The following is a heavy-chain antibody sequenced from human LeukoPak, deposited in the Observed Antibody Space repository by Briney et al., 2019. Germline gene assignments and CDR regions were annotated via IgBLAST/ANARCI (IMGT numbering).Heavy chain of an antibody. V-gene: IGHV4-34*01. Sequence: SETLSLTCAFYGGSFSGYYWSWIRQPPGKGLEWIGEINHSGSTNYNPSLKSRVTISVDTSKNQFSLKLGSVTAADTAVYYCARHGRYSGSTIDYWGQGTLVTVSS. CDR2: INHSGST. J-gene: IGHJ4*02. CDR1: GGSFSGYY. D-gene: IGHD5-12*01. CDR3: ARHGRYSGSTIDY.